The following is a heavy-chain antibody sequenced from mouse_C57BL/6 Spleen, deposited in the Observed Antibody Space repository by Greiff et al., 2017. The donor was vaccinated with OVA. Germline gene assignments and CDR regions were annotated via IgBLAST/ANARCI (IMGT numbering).Heavy chain of an antibody. D-gene: IGHD1-1*01. V-gene: IGHV1-9*01. CDR2: ILPGSGST. CDR1: GYTFTGYW. CDR3: ARGGGYYYGSRETFDY. J-gene: IGHJ2*01. Sequence: QVQLQQSGAELMKPGASVKLSCKATGYTFTGYWIEWVKQRPGHGLEWIGEILPGSGSTNYNEKFKGKATFTADTSSNTAYMQLSSLTTEDSAIYYCARGGGYYYGSRETFDYWGQGTTLTVSS.